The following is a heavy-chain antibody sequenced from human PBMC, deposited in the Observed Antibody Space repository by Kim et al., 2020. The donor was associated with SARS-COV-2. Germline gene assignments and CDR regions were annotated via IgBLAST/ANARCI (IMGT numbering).Heavy chain of an antibody. V-gene: IGHV3-23*01. Sequence: TYYADSVKGRFTISRDNSRNTLYLQMNSLRAEDTAVYYCAKDPYGVRVDYWGQGTLVTVSS. D-gene: IGHD3-10*01. J-gene: IGHJ4*02. CDR2: T. CDR3: AKDPYGVRVDY.